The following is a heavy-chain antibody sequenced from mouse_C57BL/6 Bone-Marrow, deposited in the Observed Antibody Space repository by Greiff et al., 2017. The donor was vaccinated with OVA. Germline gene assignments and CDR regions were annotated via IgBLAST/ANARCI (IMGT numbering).Heavy chain of an antibody. Sequence: EVKLVESGGGLVQPGESLKLSCESNEYEFPSPDMSWVRKTPEKRLALVAAINSDGGSTYYPDTMERRFIISRDNTKKTLYLQMSSLRSEDTALYYCARHKTYYGSSDWYFDVWGTGTTVTVSS. CDR2: INSDGGST. J-gene: IGHJ1*03. CDR1: EYEFPSPD. D-gene: IGHD1-1*01. V-gene: IGHV5-2*03. CDR3: ARHKTYYGSSDWYFDV.